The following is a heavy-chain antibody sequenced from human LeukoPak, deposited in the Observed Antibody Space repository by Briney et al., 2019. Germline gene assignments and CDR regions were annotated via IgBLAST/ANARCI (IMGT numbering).Heavy chain of an antibody. CDR2: IYYSGST. D-gene: IGHD1-26*01. CDR1: GGSISSYY. Sequence: SETLSLTCTVSGGSISSYYWSWIRQPPGKGLEWIGYIYYSGSTNYNPSLKSRATISVDTSKNQFSLKLSSVTAADTAVYYCARTAGSGSYFYPDYWGQGTLVTVPS. J-gene: IGHJ4*02. V-gene: IGHV4-59*01. CDR3: ARTAGSGSYFYPDY.